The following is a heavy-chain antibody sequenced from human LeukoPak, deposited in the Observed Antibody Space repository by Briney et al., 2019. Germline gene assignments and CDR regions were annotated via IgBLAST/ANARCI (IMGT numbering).Heavy chain of an antibody. J-gene: IGHJ4*02. D-gene: IGHD1-26*01. CDR3: ARRLSGSYSDY. CDR1: GFTFSSYA. CDR2: IKSSGNS. V-gene: IGHV4-4*08. Sequence: GSLRLSCAASGFTFSSYAMSWVRQAPGQGLEWIGTIKSSGNSHYNPSLKSRVTMSIDTSKNQFSLKLTSVTATDTAVYYCARRLSGSYSDYWGQGILVTVSS.